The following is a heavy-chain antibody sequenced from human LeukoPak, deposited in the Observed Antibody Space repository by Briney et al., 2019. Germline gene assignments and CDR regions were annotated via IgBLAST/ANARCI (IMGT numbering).Heavy chain of an antibody. D-gene: IGHD4-11*01. CDR3: ARDNYSNSSYGMDV. V-gene: IGHV4-59*01. CDR2: IYYSGGT. CDR1: GGSISSDY. Sequence: SETLSLTCTVSGGSISSDYWSWIRQPPGEGLGWIGYIYYSGGTNYNTSLKRRVTISVDTPKNQSSLKPSSVTAADTAVYYCARDNYSNSSYGMDVWGQGPTVTVSS. J-gene: IGHJ6*02.